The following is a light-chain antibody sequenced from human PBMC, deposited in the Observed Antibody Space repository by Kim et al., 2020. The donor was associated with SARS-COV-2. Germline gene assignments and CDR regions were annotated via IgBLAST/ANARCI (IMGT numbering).Light chain of an antibody. CDR2: GAS. CDR1: QSISSY. J-gene: IGKJ2*01. V-gene: IGKV3-20*01. Sequence: LSPRERDPRSCRASQSISSYLAWFQQKPGQAPRLLIYGASSRATGVPDRFSGSGSGTDFTLTISRLEPEDFAVYYCHQYGTSPLYT. CDR3: HQYGTSPLYT.